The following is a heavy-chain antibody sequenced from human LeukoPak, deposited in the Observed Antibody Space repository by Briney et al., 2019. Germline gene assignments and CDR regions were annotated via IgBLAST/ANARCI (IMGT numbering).Heavy chain of an antibody. CDR3: ARLWEYSSSFFYYYMDV. CDR2: IYTSGST. J-gene: IGHJ6*03. V-gene: IGHV4-61*02. CDR1: GGSISSGGYY. Sequence: SETLSLTCTVSGGSISSGGYYWSWIRQPAGKGLEWIGRIYTSGSTNYNPSLKSRVTISVDTSKNQFSLKLSSVTAADTAVYYCARLWEYSSSFFYYYMDVWGRGTTVIVSS. D-gene: IGHD6-6*01.